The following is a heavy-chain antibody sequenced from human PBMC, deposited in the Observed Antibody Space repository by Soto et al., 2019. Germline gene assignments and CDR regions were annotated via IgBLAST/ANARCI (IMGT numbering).Heavy chain of an antibody. CDR1: GFTFSSYE. CDR3: ARVQFEARLDY. D-gene: IGHD3-10*01. J-gene: IGHJ4*02. CDR2: ISSSGSTI. V-gene: IGHV3-48*03. Sequence: GSLRLSCAASGFTFSSYEMNWVRQAPGKGLEWVSYISSSGSTIYYADSVKGRFTISRDNAKNSLYLQMNSLRAEDTAVYYCARVQFEARLDYWGQGTLVTV.